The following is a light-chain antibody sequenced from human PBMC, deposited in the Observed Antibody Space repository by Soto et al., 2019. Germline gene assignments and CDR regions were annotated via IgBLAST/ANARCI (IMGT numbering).Light chain of an antibody. CDR2: AAS. J-gene: IGKJ2*01. V-gene: IGKV1-39*01. CDR3: QQSYSIFMYT. CDR1: QSIRSY. Sequence: DIQMTQSPSSLSASVGDRVTITCRASQSIRSYLNWYQQKPGKAPKLLIYAASSLQSGVTSRFSGSGSGADFTLTISSMQPEDFATYYCQQSYSIFMYTFGQGTKLEIK.